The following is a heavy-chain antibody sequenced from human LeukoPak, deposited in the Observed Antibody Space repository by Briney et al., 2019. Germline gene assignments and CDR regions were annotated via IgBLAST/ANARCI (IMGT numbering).Heavy chain of an antibody. CDR1: GGSISSYY. CDR3: ARHYGVSSSPLDY. Sequence: SETLSLTCTVSGGSISSYYWSWIRQPPGKGLEWIGYIYYSGSTNYNPSLKSRVTISVDTSKNQFSLKLSSVTAADTAVYYCARHYGVSSSPLDYWGQGTLVTVSS. J-gene: IGHJ4*02. V-gene: IGHV4-59*08. CDR2: IYYSGST. D-gene: IGHD6-13*01.